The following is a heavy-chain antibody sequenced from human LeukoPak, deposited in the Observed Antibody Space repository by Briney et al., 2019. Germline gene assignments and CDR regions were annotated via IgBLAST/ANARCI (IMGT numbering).Heavy chain of an antibody. V-gene: IGHV3-21*01. Sequence: GSLRLSCAASGFTFSSYSMNWVRQAPGKGLEWVSSISSSSSYIYYADSVKGRFTISRDNAKNSLYLQMNSLRAEDTAVYYCARGERYCGGDCSVFDYWGQGTLVTVSS. D-gene: IGHD2-21*02. J-gene: IGHJ4*02. CDR3: ARGERYCGGDCSVFDY. CDR2: ISSSSSYI. CDR1: GFTFSSYS.